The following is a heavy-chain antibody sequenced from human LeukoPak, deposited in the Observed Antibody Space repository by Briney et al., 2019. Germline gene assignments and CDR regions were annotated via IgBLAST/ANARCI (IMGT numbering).Heavy chain of an antibody. CDR2: IYYSGST. J-gene: IGHJ4*02. CDR1: GGSISSYY. V-gene: IGHV4-59*01. D-gene: IGHD3-10*01. CDR3: ARAVGGDGSGSL. Sequence: SETLSLTCTVSGGSISSYYWGWIRQPPGKGLEWIGYIYYSGSTNYKPSLKSRVTMSVDMSTRQISLKLSSVTAADTAVYYCARAVGGDGSGSLWGPGTLVTVSS.